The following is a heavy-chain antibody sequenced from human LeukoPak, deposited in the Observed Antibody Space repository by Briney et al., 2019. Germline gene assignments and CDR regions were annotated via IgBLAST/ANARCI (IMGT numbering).Heavy chain of an antibody. Sequence: SETLSLTCTVSGGSISSGSYYWSWIRQPAGKGLEWIGRIYTSGSTNYNPSLKSRVTISVDTSKNQCSLKLSSVTAGDTAVYYCARALGAFDIWGQGKMVTVSS. CDR1: GGSISSGSYY. V-gene: IGHV4-61*02. CDR2: IYTSGST. CDR3: ARALGAFDI. J-gene: IGHJ3*02.